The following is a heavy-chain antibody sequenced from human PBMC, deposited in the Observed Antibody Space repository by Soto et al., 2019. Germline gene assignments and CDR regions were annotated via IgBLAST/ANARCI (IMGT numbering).Heavy chain of an antibody. CDR3: ASYACSSTSCSLQSYYSYGMDV. CDR1: GGTFSSYA. J-gene: IGHJ6*02. Sequence: QVQLVQSGAEVKKPGSSVKVSCKASGGTFSSYAISWVRQAPGQGLEWMGGIIPIFGTANYAQKVQARVTITADESRSPAYMELSSLRSEDTAVYYCASYACSSTSCSLQSYYSYGMDVWGQGTTVTVSS. CDR2: IIPIFGTA. V-gene: IGHV1-69*01. D-gene: IGHD2-2*01.